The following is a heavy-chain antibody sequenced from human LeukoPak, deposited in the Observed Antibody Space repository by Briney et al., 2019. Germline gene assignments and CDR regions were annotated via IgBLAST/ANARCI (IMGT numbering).Heavy chain of an antibody. CDR2: FYYSGST. D-gene: IGHD3-10*01. J-gene: IGHJ4*02. CDR3: ARTRYYYNSRSYGAPYYFDY. CDR1: GGSISSSSYY. Sequence: SETLSLTCTASGGSISSSSYYWGWIRQPPGKGLEWIGNFYYSGSTYYNPSLKSRVTISVDTSKNQFSLKLSSVTAADTAVYYCARTRYYYNSRSYGAPYYFDYWGQGTLITVSS. V-gene: IGHV4-39*01.